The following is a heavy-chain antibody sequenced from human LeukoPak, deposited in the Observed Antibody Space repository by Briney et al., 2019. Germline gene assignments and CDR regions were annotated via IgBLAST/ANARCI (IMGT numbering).Heavy chain of an antibody. V-gene: IGHV1-69*13. CDR3: ARDQGVTMVRGVIMSSWFDP. Sequence: SVKVSCKASGGTFTSYAISWVRQAPGQGLEWMGAIIRIFGTANYAQKFQGRVTFTADVSTSTAYMELSSLRSEDTAVYYCARDQGVTMVRGVIMSSWFDPWGQGTLVTVSS. J-gene: IGHJ5*02. CDR1: GGTFTSYA. D-gene: IGHD3-10*01. CDR2: IIRIFGTA.